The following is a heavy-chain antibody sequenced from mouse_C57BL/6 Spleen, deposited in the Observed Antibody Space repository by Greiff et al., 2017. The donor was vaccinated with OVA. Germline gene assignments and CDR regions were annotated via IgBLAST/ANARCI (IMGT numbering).Heavy chain of an antibody. CDR3: ARHGGSTGHFDY. Sequence: EVQVVESGGDLVKPGGSLKLSCAASGFTFSSYGMSWVRQTPDKRLEWVATISSGGSYTYYPDSVKGRFTISRDNATNTLYLQMSSLKSEDTAMYYCARHGGSTGHFDYWGQGTTLTVSS. CDR1: GFTFSSYG. D-gene: IGHD4-1*02. CDR2: ISSGGSYT. V-gene: IGHV5-6*01. J-gene: IGHJ2*01.